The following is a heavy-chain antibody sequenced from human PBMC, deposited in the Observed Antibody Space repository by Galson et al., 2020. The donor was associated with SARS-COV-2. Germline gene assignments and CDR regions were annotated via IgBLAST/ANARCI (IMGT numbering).Heavy chain of an antibody. D-gene: IGHD7-27*01. J-gene: IGHJ4*02. CDR3: ARGDMGNDYFDY. Sequence: GGSLRLSCAVSGFTFSSYWMHWVRQAPGKWLVWVSRIYSEGSSTSYADSVKGRFTISGDNAKNTLYLQMNSLRAEDTAVYYCARGDMGNDYFDYWGQGTLVTVSS. CDR1: GFTFSSYW. V-gene: IGHV3-74*01. CDR2: IYSEGSST.